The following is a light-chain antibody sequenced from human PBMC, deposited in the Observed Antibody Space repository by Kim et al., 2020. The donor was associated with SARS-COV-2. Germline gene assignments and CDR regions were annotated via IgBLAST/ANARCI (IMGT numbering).Light chain of an antibody. CDR1: QDIRNY. Sequence: DIQMTQSPSSLSASVGDRVTITCQASQDIRNYLNWYQQKPGKAPKLLIYETSNLQTGVPSRFSGSVSGTDFTFTISSLQPEDIATYFCQQYENLPLTFGGGTKLEI. CDR2: ETS. V-gene: IGKV1-33*01. J-gene: IGKJ4*01. CDR3: QQYENLPLT.